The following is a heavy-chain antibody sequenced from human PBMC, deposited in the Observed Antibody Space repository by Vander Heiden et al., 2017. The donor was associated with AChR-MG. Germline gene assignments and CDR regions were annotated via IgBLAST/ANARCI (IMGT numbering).Heavy chain of an antibody. D-gene: IGHD3-9*01. Sequence: QVQLHESGPGLVKTSQTLSLTCNVSGAAISSGRYQWSWIRQPAGKGLEWIGRVYSSGSTNYNPSLKSRVTISVDPSKNQFSLKLTSVTAADTAVYYCARDGHDLLIGLDSWGQGALVSVSS. CDR2: VYSSGST. CDR1: GAAISSGRYQ. J-gene: IGHJ4*02. V-gene: IGHV4-61*02. CDR3: ARDGHDLLIGLDS.